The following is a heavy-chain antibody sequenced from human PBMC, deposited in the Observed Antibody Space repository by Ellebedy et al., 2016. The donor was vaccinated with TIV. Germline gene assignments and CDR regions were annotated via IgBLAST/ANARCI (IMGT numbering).Heavy chain of an antibody. CDR2: ISSSSSTI. Sequence: GESLKISCAASGFTFRSYNMNWVRQAPGKGLEWVSFISSSSSTINYADSVKGRFTLSRDNAKNSLYLQMNSLRDEDPAVYYCARDWERDYDFWSGYNDAFDIWGQGTMVTVSS. V-gene: IGHV3-48*02. CDR1: GFTFRSYN. CDR3: ARDWERDYDFWSGYNDAFDI. J-gene: IGHJ3*02. D-gene: IGHD3-3*01.